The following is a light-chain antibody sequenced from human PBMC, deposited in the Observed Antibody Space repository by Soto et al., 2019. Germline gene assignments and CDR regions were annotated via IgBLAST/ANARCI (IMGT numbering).Light chain of an antibody. CDR2: GAS. CDR3: QQYNKWPLT. Sequence: EIVMTQSPGTLSESPGERATLSCRASQTVWSTLAWYQQRPGQAPRLLIYGASTRATGIPARFSGSGSGTEFTLSISSLQSEDFAVYYCQQYNKWPLTFGGGTKVEIK. V-gene: IGKV3-15*01. J-gene: IGKJ4*01. CDR1: QTVWST.